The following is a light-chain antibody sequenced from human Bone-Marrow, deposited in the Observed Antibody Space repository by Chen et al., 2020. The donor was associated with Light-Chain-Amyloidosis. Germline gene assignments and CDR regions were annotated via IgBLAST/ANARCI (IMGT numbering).Light chain of an antibody. CDR2: GSS. V-gene: IGKV3-20*01. CDR3: QQYGTSPLT. J-gene: IGKJ4*01. CDR1: QTISSNY. Sequence: IVLTQSPGTLSLSPGEGANLSCRASQTISSNYLTWYQQKFGQAPRLLIYGSSSRATGIPDRFTGRGSGTDFTLTINRLDPEDFAMYYCQQYGTSPLTFGGGTKVEIK.